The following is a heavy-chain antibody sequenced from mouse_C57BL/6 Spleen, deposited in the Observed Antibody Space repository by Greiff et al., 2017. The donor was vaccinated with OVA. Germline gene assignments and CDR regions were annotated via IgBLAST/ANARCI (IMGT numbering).Heavy chain of an antibody. Sequence: EVQLVESGGGLVKPGGSLKLSCAASGFTFSSYAMSWVRQTPEKRLEWVATISDGGSYTYYPDNVKGRFTISRDNAKNNLYLQMSHLKSEVTAMYYCARDPGSSYDYAMDYWGQGTSVTVSS. CDR2: ISDGGSYT. CDR1: GFTFSSYA. D-gene: IGHD1-1*01. V-gene: IGHV5-4*01. J-gene: IGHJ4*01. CDR3: ARDPGSSYDYAMDY.